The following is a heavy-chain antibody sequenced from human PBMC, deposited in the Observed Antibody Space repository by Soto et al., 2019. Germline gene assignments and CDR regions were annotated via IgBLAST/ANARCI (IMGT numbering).Heavy chain of an antibody. D-gene: IGHD3-3*01. V-gene: IGHV4-30-4*01. Sequence: ASETLSLTCTVSGGSISTADYYWSWIRQPPGKALEWIGYIYYSGSTYYNPSLKSRLTMSVDTSKNQFSLKLTSVTAADTAVYYCAILLASPGTYYFDYWGQGTLVTVSS. CDR1: GGSISTADYY. CDR2: IYYSGST. CDR3: AILLASPGTYYFDY. J-gene: IGHJ4*02.